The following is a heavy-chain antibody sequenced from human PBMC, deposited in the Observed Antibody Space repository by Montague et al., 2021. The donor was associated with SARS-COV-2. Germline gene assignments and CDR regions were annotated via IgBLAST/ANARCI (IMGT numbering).Heavy chain of an antibody. J-gene: IGHJ6*03. V-gene: IGHV4-39*01. CDR1: GGSVSSSPYY. CDR3: ASSYYYGSGTYVYNYYMDV. D-gene: IGHD3-10*01. CDR2: ISYSGRT. Sequence: SETRSLTCTVSGGSVSSSPYYWGWIRQPPGRGLEWVGSISYSGRTYFSPSLKSRLTISVDSSENQFSLRPSSVTAADTAVYYCASSYYYGSGTYVYNYYMDVWGKGTTVTVSS.